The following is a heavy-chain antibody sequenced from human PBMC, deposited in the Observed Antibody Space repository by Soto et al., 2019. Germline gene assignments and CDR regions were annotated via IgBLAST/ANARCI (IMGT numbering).Heavy chain of an antibody. J-gene: IGHJ4*02. V-gene: IGHV6-1*01. Sequence: PSQTLSLTCAISGDSVSSNSAAWNWIRQSPSRGLEWLGRTYYRSKWYNDYAVSVKSRITINPDTSKNQFSLQLNSVTPEDTAVYYCASTHCTNGVSYPNYWGQGTLVTVSS. CDR3: ASTHCTNGVSYPNY. CDR2: TYYRSKWYN. CDR1: GDSVSSNSAA. D-gene: IGHD2-8*01.